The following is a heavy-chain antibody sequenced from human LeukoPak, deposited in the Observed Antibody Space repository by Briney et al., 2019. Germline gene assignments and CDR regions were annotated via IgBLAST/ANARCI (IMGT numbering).Heavy chain of an antibody. CDR1: GFTFSSYA. V-gene: IGHV3-30*04. CDR3: AREVPYTAMTSFGMDV. CDR2: ISYDGSNK. D-gene: IGHD5-18*01. J-gene: IGHJ6*02. Sequence: QPGRSLRLSCAASGFTFSSYAMHWVRQAPGKGLEWVAVISYDGSNKYYADSVKGRFTISRDNSKNTLYLQMNSLRAEDTAVYYCAREVPYTAMTSFGMDVWGQGTTVTVSS.